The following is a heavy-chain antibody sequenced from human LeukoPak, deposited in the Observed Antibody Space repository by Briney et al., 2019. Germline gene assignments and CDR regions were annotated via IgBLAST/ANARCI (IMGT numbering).Heavy chain of an antibody. CDR3: AKVGLGGAYYDY. D-gene: IGHD1-26*01. J-gene: IGHJ4*02. CDR2: ISGSGDRT. Sequence: GGSLRLSCAASGFPFSSYAMSWVRQAPGKGLEWVSAISGSGDRTDYADSVKGRFTISRDNSKNTLYLQMSSLRAEDTAIYYCAKVGLGGAYYDYWGQGTLVTVSS. CDR1: GFPFSSYA. V-gene: IGHV3-23*01.